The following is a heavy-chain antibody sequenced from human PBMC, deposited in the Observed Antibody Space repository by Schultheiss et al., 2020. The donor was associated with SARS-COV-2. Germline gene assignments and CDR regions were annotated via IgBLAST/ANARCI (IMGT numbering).Heavy chain of an antibody. J-gene: IGHJ5*02. D-gene: IGHD3-9*01. V-gene: IGHV4-61*01. CDR3: ARRRYFDWFDP. CDR1: GGSVSSGSDH. Sequence: SETLSFTCTVSGGSVSSGSDHWSWIRQPPGKGLEWIGYIYYSGSTNYNPSLKSRVTISVDTSKNQFSLKLSSVTAADTAVYYCARRRYFDWFDPWGQGTLVTVSS. CDR2: IYYSGST.